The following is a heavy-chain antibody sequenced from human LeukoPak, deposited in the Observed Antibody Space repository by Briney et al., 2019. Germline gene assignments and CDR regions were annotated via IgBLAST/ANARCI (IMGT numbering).Heavy chain of an antibody. V-gene: IGHV3-49*03. CDR1: GFTFGDYA. J-gene: IGHJ4*02. D-gene: IGHD4-4*01. CDR2: IRSKAYGGTT. CDR3: AKASEVHEYSNYVGFDY. Sequence: GGSLRLSCTASGFTFGDYAMSWFRQAPGKGLEWVGFIRSKAYGGTTEYAASVKGRFTISRDDSKSIAYLQMNSLKTEDTAVYYCAKASEVHEYSNYVGFDYWGQGTLVTVSS.